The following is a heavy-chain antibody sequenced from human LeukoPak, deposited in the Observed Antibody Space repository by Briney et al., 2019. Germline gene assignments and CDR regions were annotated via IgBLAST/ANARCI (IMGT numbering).Heavy chain of an antibody. CDR1: GFTFSNYA. CDR3: AKWGDYDVLTGYYDPDY. J-gene: IGHJ4*02. CDR2: ITGSGGST. D-gene: IGHD3-9*01. Sequence: GGSLRLSCAASGFTFSNYAMSWVRQAPGKGLEWVSAITGSGGSTYYADSVKGRFTISRDNSKNTLYLQMNSLRAEDAAVYYCAKWGDYDVLTGYYDPDYWGQGTLVTVSS. V-gene: IGHV3-23*01.